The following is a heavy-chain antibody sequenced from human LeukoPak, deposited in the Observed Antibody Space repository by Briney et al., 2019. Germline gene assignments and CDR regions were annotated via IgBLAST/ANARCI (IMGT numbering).Heavy chain of an antibody. CDR3: ARLVWDTTMADGDIDS. D-gene: IGHD5-18*01. CDR2: ISSASTYI. CDR1: GFTFSSYS. V-gene: IGHV3-21*01. J-gene: IGHJ4*02. Sequence: GGSLRLSCAASGFTFSSYSMNWVRQAPGKGLEWVSSISSASTYIYYADSVKGRFTISRDNAKNSLYLQMYSLRAEDTAMYYCARLVWDTTMADGDIDSWGQGTLLIVSS.